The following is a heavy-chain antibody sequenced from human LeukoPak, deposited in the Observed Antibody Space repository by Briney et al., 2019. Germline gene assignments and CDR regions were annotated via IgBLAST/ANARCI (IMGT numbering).Heavy chain of an antibody. CDR3: AIYYYGSGSCYTPDAFDI. V-gene: IGHV1-8*03. D-gene: IGHD3-10*01. J-gene: IGHJ3*02. CDR1: GYTFTSYD. CDR2: MNPNSGNT. Sequence: GASVKVSCKASGYTFTSYDINWVRQATGQGLEWMGWMNPNSGNTGYAQKFQGRVTITRNTSISTAYMELSSLRSEDTAVYYCAIYYYGSGSCYTPDAFDIWGQGTMVTVSS.